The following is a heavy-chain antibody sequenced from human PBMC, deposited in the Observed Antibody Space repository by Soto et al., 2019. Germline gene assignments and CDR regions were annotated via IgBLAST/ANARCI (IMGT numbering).Heavy chain of an antibody. J-gene: IGHJ4*02. V-gene: IGHV1-69*02. Sequence: QVQLVQSGAEVKKPGSSVKVSCKASGDTFNFYTINWVRQAPGLGLEWMGRFNPILSFSNSALKFQGRVTLTADKSTSTASMVLSSLGSEDTAIYYCATSFGSGSRAFDYWGQGALVTVSS. CDR2: FNPILSFS. CDR1: GDTFNFYT. D-gene: IGHD3-10*01. CDR3: ATSFGSGSRAFDY.